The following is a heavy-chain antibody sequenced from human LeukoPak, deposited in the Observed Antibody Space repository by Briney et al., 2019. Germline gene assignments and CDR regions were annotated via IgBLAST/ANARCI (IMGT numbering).Heavy chain of an antibody. D-gene: IGHD1/OR15-1a*01. J-gene: IGHJ5*02. CDR2: INPSGGGT. CDR3: AREWPNTYRFDP. V-gene: IGHV1-46*01. Sequence: ASVKVSGKASGYTFTSYYIHWVRQAPGQGREWLGIINPSGGGTIYAQKFQGRVTMTRDTSTSTVYMELSSLRSEDTAVYYCAREWPNTYRFDPWGQGTLVTVSS. CDR1: GYTFTSYY.